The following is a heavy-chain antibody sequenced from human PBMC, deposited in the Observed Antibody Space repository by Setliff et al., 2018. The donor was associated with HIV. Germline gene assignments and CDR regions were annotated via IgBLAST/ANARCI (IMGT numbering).Heavy chain of an antibody. J-gene: IGHJ6*03. D-gene: IGHD3-22*01. CDR3: ARHDHSDNLSYPMDV. CDR2: INHSGST. CDR1: GGSFSGYY. V-gene: IGHV4-34*01. Sequence: PSETLSLTCAVYGGSFSGYYWSWIRQPPGKGLEWIGEINHSGSTNYNPSLKSRVTISVDTSKNQFSLKLSSVTAADPAVYYCARHDHSDNLSYPMDVWGKGTTVTVSS.